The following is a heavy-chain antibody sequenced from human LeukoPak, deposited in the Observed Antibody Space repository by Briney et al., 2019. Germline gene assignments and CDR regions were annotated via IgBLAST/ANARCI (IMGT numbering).Heavy chain of an antibody. J-gene: IGHJ6*02. CDR2: ISGSGGST. CDR3: AKDLDYGDYPLYYGMDV. CDR1: GFTFSSYA. V-gene: IGHV3-23*01. D-gene: IGHD4-17*01. Sequence: PGGSLGLSCAASGFTFSSYAMSWVRQAPGKGLEWVSAISGSGGSTYYADSVKGRFTVSRDNSKNTLYLQMNSLRAEDTAVYYCAKDLDYGDYPLYYGMDVWGQGTTVTVSS.